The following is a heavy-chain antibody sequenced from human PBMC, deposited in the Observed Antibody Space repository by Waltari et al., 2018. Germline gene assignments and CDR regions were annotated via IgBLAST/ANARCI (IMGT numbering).Heavy chain of an antibody. J-gene: IGHJ4*02. CDR3: ARVSTNNGPGDLDY. D-gene: IGHD2-8*01. V-gene: IGHV3-23*04. Sequence: EEQLVESGGGLVQPGGSLRLSCVASGFTFSAFPLSWVRQAPGKGLEGVTGIRQIATNTAYADTGKGRFTVSRYNSKNTVYLQMNRLADDDTAIYYCARVSTNNGPGDLDYWGQGTLVTVSA. CDR2: IRQIATNT. CDR1: GFTFSAFP.